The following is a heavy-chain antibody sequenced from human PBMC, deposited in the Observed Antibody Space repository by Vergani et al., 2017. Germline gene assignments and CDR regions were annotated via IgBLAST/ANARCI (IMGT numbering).Heavy chain of an antibody. CDR1: GGSISSYY. Sequence: VQLQESGPGLVKPSETLSLTCTVSGGSISSYYWSWIRQPPGKGLEWIGYIYYSGSTNYNPSLKSRVTISVDTSKNQFSLKLSSVTAADTAVYYCARADSSGYYPDWYFDLWGRGTLVTVSS. CDR3: ARADSSGYYPDWYFDL. V-gene: IGHV4-59*01. J-gene: IGHJ2*01. D-gene: IGHD3-22*01. CDR2: IYYSGST.